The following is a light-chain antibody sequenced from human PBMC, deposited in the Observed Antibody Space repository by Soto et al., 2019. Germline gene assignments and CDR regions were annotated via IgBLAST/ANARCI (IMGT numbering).Light chain of an antibody. V-gene: IGLV1-40*01. CDR3: QSFDTSLSGFVV. J-gene: IGLJ2*01. Sequence: QSVLTQPPSMSGAPGQRVTICCTGSSSNIGAGYDVHWYQQHPGTAPKLLIFDNNNRPSGVPDRFSGSKSDTSASLAITGLQAEDEADYYCQSFDTSLSGFVVFGGGTKLTVL. CDR1: SSNIGAGYD. CDR2: DNN.